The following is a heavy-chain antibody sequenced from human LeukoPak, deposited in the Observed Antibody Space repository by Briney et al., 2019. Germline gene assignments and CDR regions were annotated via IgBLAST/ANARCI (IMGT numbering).Heavy chain of an antibody. Sequence: RAGGSLRLSCAASGFTFSSYGMSWVRQAPGKGLEWVSAISGSGGSTYYADSVKGRFTISRDNSKNTRYLQMKSLRDEDTAVYYCAKDRRLLDAFNIWGQGTMVTVFS. V-gene: IGHV3-23*01. CDR2: ISGSGGST. J-gene: IGHJ3*02. CDR3: AKDRRLLDAFNI. D-gene: IGHD2/OR15-2a*01. CDR1: GFTFSSYG.